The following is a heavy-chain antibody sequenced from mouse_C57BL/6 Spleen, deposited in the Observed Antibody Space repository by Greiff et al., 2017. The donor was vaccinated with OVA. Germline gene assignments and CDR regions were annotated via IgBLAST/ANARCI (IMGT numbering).Heavy chain of an antibody. Sequence: LVESGPELVKPGASVKISCKASGYSFTGYYMHWVKQSHGNILDWIGYIYPYNGVSSYNQKFKGKATLTVDKSSSTAYMELRSLTSEDSAVYYCASPYGSSYFAMDYWGQGTSVTVSS. CDR3: ASPYGSSYFAMDY. D-gene: IGHD1-1*01. CDR2: IYPYNGVS. V-gene: IGHV1-31*01. CDR1: GYSFTGYY. J-gene: IGHJ4*01.